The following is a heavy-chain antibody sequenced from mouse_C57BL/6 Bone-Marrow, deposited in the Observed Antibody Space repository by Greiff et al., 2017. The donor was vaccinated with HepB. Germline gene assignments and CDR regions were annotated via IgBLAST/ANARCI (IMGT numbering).Heavy chain of an antibody. D-gene: IGHD2-5*01. CDR2: INPNNGGT. J-gene: IGHJ3*01. Sequence: VQLQQSGPELVKPGASVKIPCKASGYTFTDYNMDWVKQSHGKSLEWIGDINPNNGGTIYNQKFKGKATLTVDKSSSTAYMELRSLTSEDTAVYYCARPYSNYEGVLFAYWGQGTLVTVSA. CDR1: GYTFTDYN. V-gene: IGHV1-18*01. CDR3: ARPYSNYEGVLFAY.